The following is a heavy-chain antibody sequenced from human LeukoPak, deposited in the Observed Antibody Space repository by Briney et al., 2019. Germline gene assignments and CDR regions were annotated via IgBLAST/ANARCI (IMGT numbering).Heavy chain of an antibody. CDR1: GYTFTSYG. CDR3: ARVGGSSYYYYYYMDV. J-gene: IGHJ6*03. Sequence: ASVKVSCKASGYTFTSYGISWVRQAPGQGLEWMGWISAYNGNTNYAQKPQGRVTMTTDTSTSTAYMELRSLRPDDTAVYYCARVGGSSYYYYYYMDVWGKGTTVTVSS. CDR2: ISAYNGNT. V-gene: IGHV1-18*01. D-gene: IGHD6-6*01.